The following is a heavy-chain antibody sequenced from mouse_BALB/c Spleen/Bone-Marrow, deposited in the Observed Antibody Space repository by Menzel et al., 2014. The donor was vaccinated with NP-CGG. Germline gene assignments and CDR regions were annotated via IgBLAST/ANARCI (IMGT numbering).Heavy chain of an antibody. CDR1: GYSITSDYA. J-gene: IGHJ2*01. D-gene: IGHD2-4*01. CDR3: ARYDYDVGYVDY. CDR2: ISYSGSS. Sequence: DVQLQESGPGLVKPSQSLSLTCTVTGYSITSDYAWNWIRQFPGNKLEWMGYISYSGSSSYNPSLESRISITRDTSKTQFFLQLHSVTTGDTATYYCARYDYDVGYVDYWGQGTTLTVSS. V-gene: IGHV3-2*02.